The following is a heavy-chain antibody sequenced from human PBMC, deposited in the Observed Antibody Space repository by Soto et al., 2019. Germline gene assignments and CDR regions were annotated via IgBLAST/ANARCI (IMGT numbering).Heavy chain of an antibody. D-gene: IGHD2-2*01. CDR2: ISSSSSYI. CDR1: GFTFSSYS. V-gene: IGHV3-21*01. J-gene: IGHJ5*02. Sequence: EVQLVESGGGLVKPGGSLRLSCAASGFTFSSYSMNWVRQAPGKGLEWVSSISSSSSYIYYADSVKGRFTISRDNAKNSLYLQMNSLRSEYTAVYYCARDTRDCSSTSCYHWFDPWGQGTLVTVSS. CDR3: ARDTRDCSSTSCYHWFDP.